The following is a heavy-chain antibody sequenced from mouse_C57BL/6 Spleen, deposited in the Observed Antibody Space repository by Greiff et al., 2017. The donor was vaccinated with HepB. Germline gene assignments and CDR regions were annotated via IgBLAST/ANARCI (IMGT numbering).Heavy chain of an antibody. V-gene: IGHV1-69*01. CDR1: GYTFTSYW. CDR3: ARSGTADY. CDR2: IDPSDSYT. D-gene: IGHD4-1*01. Sequence: VQLQQPGAELVMPGASVKLSCKASGYTFTSYWMHWVKQRPGQGLEWIGEIDPSDSYTNYNQKFKGKSTLTLDKSSSTAYMQLSSLTSEYSAVYYCARSGTADYWGQGTTLTVSS. J-gene: IGHJ2*01.